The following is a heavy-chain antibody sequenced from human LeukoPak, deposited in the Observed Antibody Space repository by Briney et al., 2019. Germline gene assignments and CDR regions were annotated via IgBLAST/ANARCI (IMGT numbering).Heavy chain of an antibody. CDR3: ARGMTTDYQYMDA. J-gene: IGHJ6*03. V-gene: IGHV5-51*01. Sequence: GESLKISCKGSGYSFTSYWIGWVRQMPGKGLEWMGIIYPGDSDTRYSPSFQGQVTISVDKSISTAYLRWSSLKASDTAMYYCARGMTTDYQYMDAWGKGTTVTVSS. CDR1: GYSFTSYW. D-gene: IGHD1-14*01. CDR2: IYPGDSDT.